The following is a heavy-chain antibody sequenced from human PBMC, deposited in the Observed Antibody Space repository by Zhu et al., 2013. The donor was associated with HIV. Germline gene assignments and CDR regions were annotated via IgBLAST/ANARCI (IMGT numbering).Heavy chain of an antibody. Sequence: QVQLVQSGAEVKKPGASVKVSCKTSGYIFTNYGISWVRQAPGQGLEWMGWISAYNGDTHSAQNLQDRVTMTTDTSTSTAYMELRSLRSDDTAVYFCAREARLVGPTRYYGMDIWGQGTTVTVSS. J-gene: IGHJ6*02. D-gene: IGHD1-26*01. CDR2: ISAYNGDT. CDR3: AREARLVGPTRYYGMDI. V-gene: IGHV1-18*01. CDR1: GYIFTNYG.